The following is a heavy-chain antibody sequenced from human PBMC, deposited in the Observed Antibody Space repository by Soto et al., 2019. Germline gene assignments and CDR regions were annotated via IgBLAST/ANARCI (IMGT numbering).Heavy chain of an antibody. Sequence: HPGGSLRLSCAASGFTFSSYAMSWVRQAPGKGLEWVSAISGSGGSTYYADSVKGRFTISRDNSKNTLYLQMNSLRAEDTAVYYCAKSLIAVAAPGDAFDIWGRGTIVTGSS. CDR1: GFTFSSYA. J-gene: IGHJ3*02. CDR3: AKSLIAVAAPGDAFDI. CDR2: ISGSGGST. D-gene: IGHD6-19*01. V-gene: IGHV3-23*01.